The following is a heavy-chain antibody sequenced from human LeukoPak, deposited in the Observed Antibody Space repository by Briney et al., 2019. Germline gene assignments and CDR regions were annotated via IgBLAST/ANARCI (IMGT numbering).Heavy chain of an antibody. D-gene: IGHD2-21*02. V-gene: IGHV3-53*01. J-gene: IGHJ4*02. CDR1: EFNVSSLY. Sequence: GGSLRLSCVGSEFNVSSLYMSWVRQAPGRGLEWVSVIYGGGTTYYADSVKGRFTISRDNSKNTLYLQMNSLRAEDTAVYYCAKSPHLVVVTAIDYWGQGTLVTVSS. CDR2: IYGGGTT. CDR3: AKSPHLVVVTAIDY.